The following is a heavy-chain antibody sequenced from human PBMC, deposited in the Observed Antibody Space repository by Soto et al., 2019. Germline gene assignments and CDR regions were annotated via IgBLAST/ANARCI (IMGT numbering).Heavy chain of an antibody. D-gene: IGHD4-17*01. CDR2: ISWNSGSI. J-gene: IGHJ3*02. Sequence: GGSLRLSCAASGFTFDDYAMHWVRQAPGKGLEWVSGISWNSGSIGYADSVKGRFTISRDNAKNSLYLQMNSLRAEDTALYYCEKDRGRGLPTGDAFDIWGQGTMVTVSS. CDR3: EKDRGRGLPTGDAFDI. V-gene: IGHV3-9*01. CDR1: GFTFDDYA.